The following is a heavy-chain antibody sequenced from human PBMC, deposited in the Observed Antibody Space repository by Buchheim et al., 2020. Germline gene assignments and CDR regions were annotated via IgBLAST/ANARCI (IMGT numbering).Heavy chain of an antibody. CDR1: GGSISSSSYY. V-gene: IGHV4-39*01. CDR2: IYYSGST. D-gene: IGHD2-21*02. CDR3: ARRLTPAYCGGDCVEWFDP. Sequence: QLQLQESGPGLVKPSETLSLTCTVSGGSISSSSYYWGWIRQPPGKGLEWIGSIYYSGSTYYNPSLKSRVTISVDTSKNQFSLKLSSVTAADTAVYYCARRLTPAYCGGDCVEWFDPWGQGTL. J-gene: IGHJ5*02.